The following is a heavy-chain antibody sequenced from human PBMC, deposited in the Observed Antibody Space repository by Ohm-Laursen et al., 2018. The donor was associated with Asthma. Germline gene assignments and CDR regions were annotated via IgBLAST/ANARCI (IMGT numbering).Heavy chain of an antibody. CDR1: GFTFSSYG. CDR2: IWYDGSNK. CDR3: ARASPSKPFWFDP. D-gene: IGHD4-11*01. J-gene: IGHJ5*02. V-gene: IGHV3-33*08. Sequence: SLRLSCTASGFTFSSYGMHWVRQAPGKGLEWVAVIWYDGSNKYYADSVKGRFTISRDNSKNTLYLQMNSLRAEDTAVYYCARASPSKPFWFDPWGQGTLVTVSS.